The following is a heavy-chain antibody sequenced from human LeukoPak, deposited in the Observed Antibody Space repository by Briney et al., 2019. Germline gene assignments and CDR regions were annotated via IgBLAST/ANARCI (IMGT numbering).Heavy chain of an antibody. V-gene: IGHV5-51*01. CDR3: ARHRTYFDSSAYYSY. CDR1: GYSFTNYW. J-gene: IGHJ4*02. CDR2: INPRNSDT. D-gene: IGHD3-22*01. Sequence: GESLKISCQGSGYSFTNYWIGWVRQMPGKGLEWLGIINPRNSDTKYSPSFEGQVTISADTSSSTAYLQWSSLRASDTAIYYCARHRTYFDSSAYYSYWGQGTLVTVSS.